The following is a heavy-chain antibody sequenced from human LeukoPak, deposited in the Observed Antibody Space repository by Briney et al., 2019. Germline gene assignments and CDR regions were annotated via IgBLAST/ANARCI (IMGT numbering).Heavy chain of an antibody. CDR1: GFTFSSYW. Sequence: PGGSLRLSCAASGFTFSSYWMSWVRQASGKGLEWVANIKQDGSEKYYVDSVKGRFTISRDNAKNSLYLQMNSLRAGDTAVYYCAREDGGVGATTYYYYYYMDVWGKGTTVTISS. V-gene: IGHV3-7*01. CDR3: AREDGGVGATTYYYYYYMDV. D-gene: IGHD1-26*01. J-gene: IGHJ6*03. CDR2: IKQDGSEK.